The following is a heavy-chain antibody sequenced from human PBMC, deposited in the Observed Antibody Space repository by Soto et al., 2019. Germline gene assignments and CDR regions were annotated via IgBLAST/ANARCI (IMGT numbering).Heavy chain of an antibody. D-gene: IGHD1-26*01. CDR3: ARDAWELLDHYFDS. J-gene: IGHJ4*02. CDR2: ISSGGNKV. Sequence: EVQLVESGGGLVQPGGSLRLSCAASGFTLSSYEMNWVRQAPGKGLEWVSYISSGGNKVYYADSVKGRFTISRDNAKNSMYRQMNSLRAQDTAVYYCARDAWELLDHYFDSWVQGTLVTVSS. V-gene: IGHV3-48*03. CDR1: GFTLSSYE.